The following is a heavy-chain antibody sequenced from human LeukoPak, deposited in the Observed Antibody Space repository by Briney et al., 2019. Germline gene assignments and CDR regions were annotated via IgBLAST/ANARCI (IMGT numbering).Heavy chain of an antibody. CDR2: ISYDGSNK. D-gene: IGHD1-26*01. CDR3: AKIVGVFDY. J-gene: IGHJ4*02. CDR1: GFTFSSYG. Sequence: GGSLGLSCAASGFTFSSYGMHWVRQAPGKGLEWVAVISYDGSNKYYADSVKGRFTISRDNSKNTLYLQMNSLRAEDTAVYYCAKIVGVFDYWGQGTLVTVSS. V-gene: IGHV3-30*18.